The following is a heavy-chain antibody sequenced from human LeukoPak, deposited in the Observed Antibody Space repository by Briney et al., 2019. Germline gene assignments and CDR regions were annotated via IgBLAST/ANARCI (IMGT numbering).Heavy chain of an antibody. D-gene: IGHD3-22*01. V-gene: IGHV3-20*04. CDR3: ARGPYDSSGYYCPLDY. CDR2: INWNGGST. J-gene: IGHJ4*02. Sequence: GGSLRLSCAASGFTFDDYGMSWVRQAPGKGLEWVSGINWNGGSTGYADPVKGRFTISRDNAKNSLYLQMNSLRAEDTALYYCARGPYDSSGYYCPLDYWGQGTLVTVSS. CDR1: GFTFDDYG.